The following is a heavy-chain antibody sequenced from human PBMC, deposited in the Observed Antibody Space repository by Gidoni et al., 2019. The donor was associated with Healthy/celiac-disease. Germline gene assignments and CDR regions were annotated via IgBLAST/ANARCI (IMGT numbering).Heavy chain of an antibody. CDR2: ITHSGIT. CDR3: ARGRKYFVVVPAATSSSRWFDP. D-gene: IGHD2-2*01. J-gene: IGHJ5*02. V-gene: IGHV4-34*01. CDR1: GESFSGYY. Sequence: QVQLQQWGAGLLKPSETISLTCAVYGESFSGYYWSWIRRPPGKELEWMGEITHSGITNYHPALKGRVTISVDTSKNQFSLKLSSVTAADTAVYYCARGRKYFVVVPAATSSSRWFDPWGQGTLVTVSS.